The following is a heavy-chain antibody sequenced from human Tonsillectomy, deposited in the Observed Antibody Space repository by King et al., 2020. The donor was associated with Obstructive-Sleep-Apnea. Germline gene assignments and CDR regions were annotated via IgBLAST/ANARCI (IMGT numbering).Heavy chain of an antibody. V-gene: IGHV2-5*01. CDR3: AXIXXNGDYLDXXXX. Sequence: FTLKESGPTLVKPTQTLTLTCTFSGFSLSTSGVGVGWIRQPPGKILEWLAHIYWSDDKRYSPSLRSRLTITKDTSKNQVVLTMANMDPVDTAQYYCAXIXXNGDYLDXXXXXXQGTMVTVSS. CDR2: IYWSDDK. J-gene: IGHJ3*02. CDR1: GFSLSTSGVG. D-gene: IGHD4-17*01.